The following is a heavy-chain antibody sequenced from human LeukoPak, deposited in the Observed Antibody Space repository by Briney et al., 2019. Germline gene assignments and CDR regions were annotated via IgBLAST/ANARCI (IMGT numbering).Heavy chain of an antibody. J-gene: IGHJ4*02. D-gene: IGHD5-12*01. CDR1: GFTFDDYA. CDR2: ITWNSGSI. CDR3: ARDGRNGYEDDY. V-gene: IGHV3-9*01. Sequence: GGSLRLSCAASGFTFDDYAMHWVRQAPRKGLEWVSGITWNSGSIGYSDSVKGRFTISRDNAKNSLYLQMNSLRPEDTAVYYCARDGRNGYEDDYWGQGTLVTVSS.